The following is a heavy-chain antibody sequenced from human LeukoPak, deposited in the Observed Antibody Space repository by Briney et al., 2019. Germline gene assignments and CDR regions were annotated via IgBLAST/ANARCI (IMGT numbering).Heavy chain of an antibody. CDR2: IYYSGST. D-gene: IGHD4-17*01. V-gene: IGHV4-59*01. CDR1: GGSIGSYY. Sequence: SETLSLTCTVSGGSIGSYYWSWIRQPPGKGLEWIGYIYYSGSTNYNPSLKSRVTISVDTSKNQFSLKLSSVTAADTAVYYCASNPVTTILGSLRRSGALDYWGQGTLVTVSS. CDR3: ASNPVTTILGSLRRSGALDY. J-gene: IGHJ4*02.